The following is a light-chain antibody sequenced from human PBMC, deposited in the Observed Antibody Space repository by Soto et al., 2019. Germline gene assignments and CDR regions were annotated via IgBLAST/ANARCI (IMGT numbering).Light chain of an antibody. CDR2: DSN. J-gene: IGLJ1*01. V-gene: IGLV1-51*01. Sequence: QSVLTQPPSVSAAPGQKVTISCSGSSSNIGNNYVAWYQQLPGTAPKLLIYDSNKRPSGIPDRFSGSKSGTSATLVITGLQTGDEADYCCGAWDSSLSAGYYVFGTGTKVTVL. CDR1: SSNIGNNY. CDR3: GAWDSSLSAGYYV.